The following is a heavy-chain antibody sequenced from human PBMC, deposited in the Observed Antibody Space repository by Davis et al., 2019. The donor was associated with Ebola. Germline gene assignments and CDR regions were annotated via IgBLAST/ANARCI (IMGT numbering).Heavy chain of an antibody. J-gene: IGHJ6*02. V-gene: IGHV1-69*13. CDR1: GGTFSSYA. CDR2: IIPIFGTA. Sequence: SVKVSCKASGGTFSSYAISWVRQAPGQGLEWMGGIIPIFGTANYAQKFQGRVTITADESTSTAYMELSSLRSEDTAVYYCASSYCSGGSCYYYYGMDVWGQGTTVTVSS. CDR3: ASSYCSGGSCYYYYGMDV. D-gene: IGHD2-15*01.